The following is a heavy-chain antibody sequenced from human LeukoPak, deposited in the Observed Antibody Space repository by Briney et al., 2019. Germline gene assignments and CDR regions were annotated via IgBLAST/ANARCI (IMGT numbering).Heavy chain of an antibody. J-gene: IGHJ4*02. CDR3: ARGADSGYSSDN. Sequence: GGSLRLSCAASGFTFSSYGMSWVRQAPGKGLGWVLRINSDGMRTNYPDSVKGRLTISRYKEKNQRYRQMNRRRAEDTAVYYGARGADSGYSSDNWGQGTLVSVSS. CDR1: GFTFSSYG. V-gene: IGHV3-74*01. CDR2: INSDGMRT. D-gene: IGHD3-9*01.